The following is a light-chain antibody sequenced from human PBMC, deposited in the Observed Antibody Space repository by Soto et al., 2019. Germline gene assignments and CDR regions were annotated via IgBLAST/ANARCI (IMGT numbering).Light chain of an antibody. V-gene: IGKV4-1*01. Sequence: DIVMTQSPDSLAVSLGGRATINCRSGQSVLYSSNNKNYLAWYQQKPGQPPKLLIYWASTRESGVPSRFSGSGSGTDFTLTISSLQPEDFATYYCQQSYSTSATFGGGTKVDIK. CDR3: QQSYSTSAT. CDR2: WAS. CDR1: QSVLYSSNNKNY. J-gene: IGKJ4*01.